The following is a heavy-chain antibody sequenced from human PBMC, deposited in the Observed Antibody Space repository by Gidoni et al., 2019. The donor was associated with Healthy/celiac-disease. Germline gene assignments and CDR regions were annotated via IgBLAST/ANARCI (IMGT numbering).Heavy chain of an antibody. CDR1: GFTFSSYS. J-gene: IGHJ6*03. V-gene: IGHV3-21*01. D-gene: IGHD3-3*01. CDR2: ISSSSSYI. Sequence: EVQLVESGGGLVKPGGSLRLSCAASGFTFSSYSMNWVRQAPGKGLEWVSSISSSSSYIYYADSVKGRFTISRDNAKNSLYLQMNSLRAEDTAVYYCARDGYDFWSEGDGYYYYMDVWGKGTTVTVSS. CDR3: ARDGYDFWSEGDGYYYYMDV.